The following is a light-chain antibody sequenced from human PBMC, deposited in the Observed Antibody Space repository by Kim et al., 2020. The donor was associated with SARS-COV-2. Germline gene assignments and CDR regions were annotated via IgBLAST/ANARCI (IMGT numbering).Light chain of an antibody. CDR3: SSYTSLNTVI. Sequence: QSALTLPASVSGSPGQSITISCIGTSSDVGGYDYVSWYQQHPGKAPKLLIYEVRKRPSGVSNRFSGAKSGNTASLTISGLQAEDEADYHCSSYTSLNTVIFGGGTQLTVL. V-gene: IGLV2-14*01. CDR2: EVR. J-gene: IGLJ2*01. CDR1: SSDVGGYDY.